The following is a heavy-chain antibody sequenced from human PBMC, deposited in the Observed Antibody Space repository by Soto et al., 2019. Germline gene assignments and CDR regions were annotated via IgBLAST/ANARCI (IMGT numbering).Heavy chain of an antibody. V-gene: IGHV3-23*01. CDR3: ANVLYSSSWYPFDY. Sequence: GGSLILSCAASGFTFRSYSMSWVRQAPGKGLEWVSAISGSGGSTYYADSVKGRFTISRDNSKNTLYLQMNSLRAEDTAVYYCANVLYSSSWYPFDYWGQGTLVTVSS. D-gene: IGHD6-13*01. CDR2: ISGSGGST. J-gene: IGHJ4*02. CDR1: GFTFRSYS.